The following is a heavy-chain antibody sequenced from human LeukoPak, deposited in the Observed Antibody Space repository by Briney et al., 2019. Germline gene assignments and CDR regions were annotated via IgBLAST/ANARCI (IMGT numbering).Heavy chain of an antibody. CDR3: ATDKGYYDSSGYFGLYAFDI. V-gene: IGHV1-24*01. J-gene: IGHJ3*02. CDR2: FDSEDGET. Sequence: ASVNVSCKLSGYTLTELSMHWVRQAPGKGLEWVGGFDSEDGETIYAQNLQGRVTMTEDRSTDTAYMELSGLRSEDTAVYYCATDKGYYDSSGYFGLYAFDIWGQGTMVTVSS. D-gene: IGHD3-22*01. CDR1: GYTLTELS.